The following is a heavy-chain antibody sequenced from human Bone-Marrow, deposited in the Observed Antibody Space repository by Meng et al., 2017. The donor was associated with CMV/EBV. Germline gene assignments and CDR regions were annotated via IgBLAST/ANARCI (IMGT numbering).Heavy chain of an antibody. CDR3: TTAINMIVVATNGLVY. J-gene: IGHJ4*02. Sequence: GESLKISCAASGFTFSNAWMSWVRQAPGKGLEWVGRSKSKTDGGTTDYAAPVKGRGTISRDDSKNTLYLQMNSLKTEDTAVYYRTTAINMIVVATNGLVYWGRGTLVTVSS. CDR1: GFTFSNAW. CDR2: SKSKTDGGTT. V-gene: IGHV3-15*01. D-gene: IGHD3-22*01.